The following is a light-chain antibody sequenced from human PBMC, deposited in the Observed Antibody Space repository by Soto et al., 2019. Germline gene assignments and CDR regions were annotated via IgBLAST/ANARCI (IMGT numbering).Light chain of an antibody. Sequence: QSVLTQPASVSGSPGQSITISCTVTSSDAGGFNSVSWYQLRPGTAPKLILYDVVDRPSGVSYRFSGSKSGNTASLIISGLQAADEADYFCSSYTSTMTNVFRSGTKVTVL. J-gene: IGLJ1*01. CDR1: SSDAGGFNS. CDR2: DVV. CDR3: SSYTSTMTNV. V-gene: IGLV2-14*03.